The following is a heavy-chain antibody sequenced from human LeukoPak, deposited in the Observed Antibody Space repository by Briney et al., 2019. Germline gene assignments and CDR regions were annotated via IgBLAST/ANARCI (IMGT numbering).Heavy chain of an antibody. CDR1: RFFFSSYS. CDR2: ICSGSLHM. Sequence: GGSLRLSCTASRFFFSSYSVNWVRQAPGKGLEWVSSICSGSLHMYYADSVKGRFTISRDNAKSSLYLEMNSLRAEDTAVYYCYASGTYYNDYWGQGTLVTVSS. D-gene: IGHD3-10*01. J-gene: IGHJ4*02. CDR3: YASGTYYNDY. V-gene: IGHV3-21*01.